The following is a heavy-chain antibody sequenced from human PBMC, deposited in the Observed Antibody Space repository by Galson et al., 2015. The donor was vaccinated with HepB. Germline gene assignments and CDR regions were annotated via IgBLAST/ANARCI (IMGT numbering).Heavy chain of an antibody. J-gene: IGHJ4*02. CDR1: GYTLTELS. CDR2: FDPENNET. Sequence: SVKVSCKVSGYTLTELSMHWVRQAPGKGLEWMGGFDPENNETVYAQKFQGRVTMPEDTSTDTGYMELRSLRSEDTALYYCATQVVDFWSGYCYWGQGTLVTVSS. CDR3: ATQVVDFWSGYCY. D-gene: IGHD3-3*01. V-gene: IGHV1-24*01.